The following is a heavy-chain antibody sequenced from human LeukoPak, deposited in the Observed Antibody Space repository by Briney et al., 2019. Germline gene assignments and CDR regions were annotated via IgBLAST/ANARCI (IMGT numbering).Heavy chain of an antibody. D-gene: IGHD3-22*01. CDR2: IYYSGST. V-gene: IGHV4-30-4*08. CDR3: ARDPTDSSGYPPYYFDY. J-gene: IGHJ4*02. Sequence: SQTLSLTRTVSGGSISSGGYYWSWIRQPPGKGLEWIGYIYYSGSTYYNPSLKSRVTISVDTSKNQFSLKLSSVTAADTAVYYCARDPTDSSGYPPYYFDYWGQGTLVTVSS. CDR1: GGSISSGGYY.